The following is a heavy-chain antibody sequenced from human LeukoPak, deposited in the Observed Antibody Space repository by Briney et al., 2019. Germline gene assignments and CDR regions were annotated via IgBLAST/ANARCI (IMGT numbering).Heavy chain of an antibody. CDR2: IKQDGSKK. CDR3: ARDPYSSGWYKDAFDI. Sequence: PGGSLRLSCAASGFTFSSYSMNWVRQAPGKGLEWVANIKQDGSKKSYVDSVKGRFTISRDNAKNSLYLQMNSLRAEDTAVYYCARDPYSSGWYKDAFDIWGQGTMVTVSS. CDR1: GFTFSSYS. D-gene: IGHD6-19*01. V-gene: IGHV3-7*01. J-gene: IGHJ3*02.